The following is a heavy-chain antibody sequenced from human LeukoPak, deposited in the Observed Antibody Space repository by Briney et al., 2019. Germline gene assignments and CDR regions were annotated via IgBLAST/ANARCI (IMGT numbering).Heavy chain of an antibody. V-gene: IGHV3-23*01. CDR3: AKDWGEYFDYVWGSFTSFDS. CDR1: GFTFSNHW. Sequence: GGSLRLSCAASGFTFSNHWMTWVRQAPGKGLEWVSGISGSGHRTYYADSVKGRFTISRDNSKSTLYLQMNSLRAEDTAVYYCAKDWGEYFDYVWGSFTSFDSWGQGTLVTVSS. J-gene: IGHJ4*02. CDR2: ISGSGHRT. D-gene: IGHD3-16*01.